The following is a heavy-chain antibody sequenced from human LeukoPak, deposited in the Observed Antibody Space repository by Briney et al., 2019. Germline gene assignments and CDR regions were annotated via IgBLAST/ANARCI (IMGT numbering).Heavy chain of an antibody. Sequence: SQTLSLTCTVSGGSISSGDYYWSWIRQPPGKGLDGIGYIYYSGSTYYNPSIESRVTISVDTSKNQFSLELSSVPAADTAVYYCARDGYCSGGSCYPNWFDPWGQGTLVTVSS. D-gene: IGHD2-15*01. V-gene: IGHV4-30-4*01. CDR1: GGSISSGDYY. CDR3: ARDGYCSGGSCYPNWFDP. CDR2: IYYSGST. J-gene: IGHJ5*02.